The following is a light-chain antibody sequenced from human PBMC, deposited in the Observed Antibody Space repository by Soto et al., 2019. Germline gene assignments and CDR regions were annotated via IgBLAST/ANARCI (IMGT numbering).Light chain of an antibody. CDR1: ESLNMW. CDR3: QQYNSYLYT. Sequence: DIEMIQSPSSLAASVGDRVTITCRARESLNMWWAWYEQKPGKAPKLLXYEASSLEPGGPSRFSGSGSATEFTPTISSLQPDDFATYYGQQYNSYLYTFGQGTKVDIK. J-gene: IGKJ2*01. V-gene: IGKV1-5*01. CDR2: EAS.